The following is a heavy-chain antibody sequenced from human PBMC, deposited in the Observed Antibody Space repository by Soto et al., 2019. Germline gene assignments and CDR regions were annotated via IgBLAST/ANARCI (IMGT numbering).Heavy chain of an antibody. CDR3: ARGRQGLVPVSDYFGY. V-gene: IGHV1-46*01. J-gene: IGHJ4*02. D-gene: IGHD6-19*01. CDR1: GYTFTSYY. Sequence: QVQLVQSGAEVKKPGASVKVSCKASGYTFTSYYMHWVRQAPGQGLEWMGIINPSGGSTSYAQKFQRRVTMTRDTATSTVYMELGSLRSEDTAVYYCARGRQGLVPVSDYFGYWVQGTLVTVSS. CDR2: INPSGGST.